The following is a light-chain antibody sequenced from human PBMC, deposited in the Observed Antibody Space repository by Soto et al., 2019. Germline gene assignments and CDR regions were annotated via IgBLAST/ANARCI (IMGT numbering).Light chain of an antibody. J-gene: IGKJ2*01. CDR3: REYNDWPPYT. CDR2: GSS. Sequence: EILMTQSPATLSVSPGERATLSCRASQTVTGTLAWYQQKPGQAPRLLIYGSSTRATGIPDRFSGSESGTDFTLTISHLQSEDFAVYYCREYNDWPPYTFGQGTNVEIK. V-gene: IGKV3-15*01. CDR1: QTVTGT.